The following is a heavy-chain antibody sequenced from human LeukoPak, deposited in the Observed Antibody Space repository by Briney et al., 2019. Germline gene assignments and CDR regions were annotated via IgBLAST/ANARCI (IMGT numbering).Heavy chain of an antibody. CDR1: GFTFSSSA. CDR2: VSGSGGNT. V-gene: IGHV3-23*01. D-gene: IGHD3-22*01. CDR3: ASSDYYYTSFDS. Sequence: GGSLRLSCAASGFTFSSSAMSWVRQAPGKGLEWVSTVSGSGGNTYYADSVKGRFTISRDNSKNTLYLQMNSLRAEDTAVYYCASSDYYYTSFDSWGQGTLVTVSS. J-gene: IGHJ4*02.